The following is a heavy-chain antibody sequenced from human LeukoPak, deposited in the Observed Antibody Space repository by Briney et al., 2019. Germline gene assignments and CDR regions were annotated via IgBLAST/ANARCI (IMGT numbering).Heavy chain of an antibody. Sequence: ASVKVSCKASGYTFTSYDINWVRQATGQGLEWMGWMNPNSGNTGYAQKFQGRVIITRNTSISTAYMELSSLRSEDTAVYYCASAEDFWSGYYYWGQGTLVTVSS. V-gene: IGHV1-8*03. CDR2: MNPNSGNT. D-gene: IGHD3-3*01. CDR3: ASAEDFWSGYYY. CDR1: GYTFTSYD. J-gene: IGHJ4*02.